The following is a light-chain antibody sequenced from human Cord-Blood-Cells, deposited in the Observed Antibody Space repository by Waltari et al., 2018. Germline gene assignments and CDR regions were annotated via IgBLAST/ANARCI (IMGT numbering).Light chain of an antibody. CDR1: SIDVGGLHY. V-gene: IGLV2-11*01. J-gene: IGLJ3*02. CDR2: DVS. Sequence: QSALTQPRPVSGSPGQSVTISCTGTSIDVGGLHYFSWYQQPPGNAPKLMIYDVSKRPSGVPDRFSGSKSGNTASLTISGLQAEDEADYYCCSYAGSYTWVFGGGTKLTVL. CDR3: CSYAGSYTWV.